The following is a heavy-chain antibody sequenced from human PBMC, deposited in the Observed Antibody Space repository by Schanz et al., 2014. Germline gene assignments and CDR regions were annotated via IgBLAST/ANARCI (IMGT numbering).Heavy chain of an antibody. J-gene: IGHJ5*02. Sequence: QVQLEESGGGVVQPGGSLRLSCVASGFSFSGFAVHWVRQAPGKGLEWVAVISYDGSNKYYADSVKGRFTISRDNSKNTLYLQMNSLRAEDTAVYYCARDPSGSYGWFDPWGQGTLVTVSS. CDR2: ISYDGSNK. D-gene: IGHD1-26*01. CDR3: ARDPSGSYGWFDP. CDR1: GFSFSGFA. V-gene: IGHV3-30*04.